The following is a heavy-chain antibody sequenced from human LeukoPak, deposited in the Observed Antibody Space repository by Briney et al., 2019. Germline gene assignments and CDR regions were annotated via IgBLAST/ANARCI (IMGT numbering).Heavy chain of an antibody. CDR2: IYHSGST. CDR3: ATSSVMSGSLDY. D-gene: IGHD2-15*01. Sequence: PSQTLSLTCAVSGGSISSGGYSWSWIRQPPGKGLEWIGYIYHSGSTYYNPSLKSRVTMSVDRSKNQFSLKLSSVTAADTAVYYCATSSVMSGSLDYWGQGTLVTASS. CDR1: GGSISSGGYS. V-gene: IGHV4-30-2*01. J-gene: IGHJ4*02.